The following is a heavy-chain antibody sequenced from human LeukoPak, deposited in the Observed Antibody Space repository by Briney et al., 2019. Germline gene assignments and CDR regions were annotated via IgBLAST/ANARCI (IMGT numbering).Heavy chain of an antibody. CDR1: GFTFSSYG. J-gene: IGHJ4*02. CDR2: ISYDGSNK. V-gene: IGHV3-30*18. Sequence: GGSLRLSCAASGFTFSSYGMHWVRQAPGKGLEGVAVISYDGSNKYYADSVKGRFTISRDNSKNTLYLQMNSLRAEDTAVYYCAKGAPYCSGGSCYSVVDYWGQGTLVTVSS. CDR3: AKGAPYCSGGSCYSVVDY. D-gene: IGHD2-15*01.